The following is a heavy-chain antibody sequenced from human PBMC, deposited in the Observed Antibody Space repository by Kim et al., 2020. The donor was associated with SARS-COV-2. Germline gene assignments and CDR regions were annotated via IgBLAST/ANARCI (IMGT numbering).Heavy chain of an antibody. V-gene: IGHV3-48*03. D-gene: IGHD6-13*01. J-gene: IGHJ4*02. Sequence: SGKSRFSSSRDNAKNSLYLQMNSRRAEDTALYYCARNQKREGYDVGSNFDYWGQGTLVTVSS. CDR3: ARNQKREGYDVGSNFDY.